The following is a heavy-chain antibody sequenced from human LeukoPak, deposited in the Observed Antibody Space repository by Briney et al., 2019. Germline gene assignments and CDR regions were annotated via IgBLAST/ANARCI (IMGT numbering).Heavy chain of an antibody. CDR2: IYYNGVT. Sequence: KPSETLSLTCTVSGDSISTGSSYGGWIRQPPGKGLEWLGSIYYNGVTYYNPSLKSRVTISVDTSKNQFSLNLYSVTAADTAVFYCARSYYYDYRQIDYWGQGTLVTVSS. D-gene: IGHD3-22*01. J-gene: IGHJ4*02. CDR1: GDSISTGSSY. V-gene: IGHV4-39*01. CDR3: ARSYYYDYRQIDY.